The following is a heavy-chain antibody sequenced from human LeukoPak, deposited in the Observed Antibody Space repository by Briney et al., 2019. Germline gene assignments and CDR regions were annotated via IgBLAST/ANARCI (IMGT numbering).Heavy chain of an antibody. Sequence: SETLSLTCTVSGGSISSYYWSWIRQPPVKGLEWIGYIYYSGSTNYNPSLKSRVTISVDTSKNQFSLKLSSVTAADTAVYYCACGRRDGYNSDPWGYWGQGTLVTVSS. CDR1: GGSISSYY. V-gene: IGHV4-59*12. CDR3: ACGRRDGYNSDPWGY. J-gene: IGHJ4*02. CDR2: IYYSGST. D-gene: IGHD5-12*01.